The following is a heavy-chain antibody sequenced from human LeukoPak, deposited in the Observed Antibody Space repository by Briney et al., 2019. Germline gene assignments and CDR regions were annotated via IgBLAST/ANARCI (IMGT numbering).Heavy chain of an antibody. CDR3: ARGGNYYGSGSHH. J-gene: IGHJ5*02. CDR2: ISISPTYI. Sequence: PGGSLRLSCVASGFTFSTYTMNWVRQAPGKGLEWVASISISPTYIYYADSVKGRFTISRDDAKESLYLQMNSLRAEDTAVYYCARGGNYYGSGSHHWGQGTLVTVSS. D-gene: IGHD3-10*01. CDR1: GFTFSTYT. V-gene: IGHV3-21*01.